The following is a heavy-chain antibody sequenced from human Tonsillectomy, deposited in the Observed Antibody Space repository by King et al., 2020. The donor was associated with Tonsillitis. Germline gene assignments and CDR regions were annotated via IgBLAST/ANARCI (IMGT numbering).Heavy chain of an antibody. D-gene: IGHD3-10*01. CDR2: IKQDGSEK. CDR3: ARDWYGSGSPFDY. Sequence: VQLVESGGGLVQPGGSLRLSCAASGFTFSSYWMSWVRQAPGKGLEWGANIKQDGSEKYYVDSVKGRFTISRDNAKNSLYLQMNSLRAEDTAVYYCARDWYGSGSPFDYWGQGTLVTVSS. V-gene: IGHV3-7*01. J-gene: IGHJ4*02. CDR1: GFTFSSYW.